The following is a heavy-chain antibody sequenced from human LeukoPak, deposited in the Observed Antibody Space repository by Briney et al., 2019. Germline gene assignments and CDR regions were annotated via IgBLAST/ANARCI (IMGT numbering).Heavy chain of an antibody. CDR3: ARRNYYFDF. CDR1: GYTFTNYG. D-gene: IGHD1-7*01. J-gene: IGHJ4*02. Sequence: GASVKVSCKTSGYTFTNYGIGWVRQAPGQRLEWVGWISPHIGKTYYAQKLQGRVTVSADTSTDTAYMEMRSLRFDDTAFYYCARRNYYFDFWGQGTLVTVSS. V-gene: IGHV1-18*01. CDR2: ISPHIGKT.